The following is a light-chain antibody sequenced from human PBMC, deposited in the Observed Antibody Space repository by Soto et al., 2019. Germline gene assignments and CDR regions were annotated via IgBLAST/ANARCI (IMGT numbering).Light chain of an antibody. CDR3: KSYAGSNTYV. V-gene: IGLV2-8*01. Sequence: QAALTQPPSASGSPGQSVTISCTGTKSDIGVYDFVSWYQHNPGKAPRLIIYEVVQRPSGVPDRFSGSKSGNTASLTVSGLQAADEADYFCKSYAGSNTYVFGGGSKVTVL. CDR2: EVV. J-gene: IGLJ1*01. CDR1: KSDIGVYDF.